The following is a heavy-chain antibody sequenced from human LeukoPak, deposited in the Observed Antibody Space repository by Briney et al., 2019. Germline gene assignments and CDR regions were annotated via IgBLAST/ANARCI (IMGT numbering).Heavy chain of an antibody. CDR1: GFTFSSYA. D-gene: IGHD3-10*01. J-gene: IGHJ4*02. V-gene: IGHV4-59*04. CDR2: ISYSGST. Sequence: GSLRLSCAASGFTFSSYAMSWVRQPPGKGLEWIGVISYSGSTYYNPSLKSRVTISVDTSKNQFSLKQTSVTAADTAVYYCGRVILGEAKSPIDCWGQGTLVTVSS. CDR3: GRVILGEAKSPIDC.